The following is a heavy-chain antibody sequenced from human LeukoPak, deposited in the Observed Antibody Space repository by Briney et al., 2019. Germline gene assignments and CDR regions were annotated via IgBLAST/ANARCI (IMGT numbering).Heavy chain of an antibody. CDR2: MNPNSGNT. D-gene: IGHD3-10*01. CDR1: GYTFTNYD. Sequence: ASVKVSCKTSGYTFTNYDINWVRQATGQGLEWMGWMNPNSGNTGYAQEFQGRLTFTRNTSISTAYMELRSLRSDDTAVYYCARDGSDYREYYFDYWGQGTLVTVSS. CDR3: ARDGSDYREYYFDY. V-gene: IGHV1-8*03. J-gene: IGHJ4*02.